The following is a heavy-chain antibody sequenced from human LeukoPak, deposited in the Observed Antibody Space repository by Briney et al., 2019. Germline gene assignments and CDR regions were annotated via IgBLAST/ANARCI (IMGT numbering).Heavy chain of an antibody. CDR2: IWYDGSNK. D-gene: IGHD6-19*01. Sequence: GGSLRLSCAASGLTFSSHWMHWVRQAPGKGLEWVAVIWYDGSNKYYADSVKGRFTISRDNSKNTLYLQMNSLRAEDTAVYYCARGIAVAGLDYWGQGTLVTVSS. CDR1: GLTFSSHW. J-gene: IGHJ4*02. V-gene: IGHV3-33*08. CDR3: ARGIAVAGLDY.